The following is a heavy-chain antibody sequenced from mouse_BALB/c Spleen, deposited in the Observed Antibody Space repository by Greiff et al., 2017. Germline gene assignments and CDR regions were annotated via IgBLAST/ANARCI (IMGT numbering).Heavy chain of an antibody. CDR3: ARDHGNYERFAY. V-gene: IGHV2-9*02. D-gene: IGHD2-1*01. Sequence: VQLQQSGPGLVAPSQSLSITCTVSGFSLTSYGVHWVRQPPGKGLEWLGVIWAGGSTNYNSALMSRLSISKDNSKSQVFLKMNSLQTDDTAMYYCARDHGNYERFAYWGQGTLVTVSA. CDR1: GFSLTSYG. J-gene: IGHJ3*01. CDR2: IWAGGST.